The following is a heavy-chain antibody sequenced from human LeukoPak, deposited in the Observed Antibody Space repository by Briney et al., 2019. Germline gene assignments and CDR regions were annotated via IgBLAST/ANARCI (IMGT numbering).Heavy chain of an antibody. D-gene: IGHD3-22*01. CDR3: AISRYYAFDY. Sequence: GGSLRPSCAGLGFTFSSDWMTWVRQAPGKGLEWVAKISLNGNDKHYLDSVKVRFTISRDNAKNSLFLQMNSLRAEDTALYFCAISRYYAFDYWAEGSLVTVFS. J-gene: IGHJ4*02. CDR2: ISLNGNDK. CDR1: GFTFSSDW. V-gene: IGHV3-7*02.